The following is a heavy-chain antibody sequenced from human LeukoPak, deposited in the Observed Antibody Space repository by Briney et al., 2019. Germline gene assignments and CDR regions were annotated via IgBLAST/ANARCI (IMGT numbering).Heavy chain of an antibody. CDR3: ARLLRFGAWPPETIDY. D-gene: IGHD3-10*01. Sequence: PSETLSLTCAVYGGSFSGYYWSWIRQPPGKGLEWIGEINHSGSTNYNPSLKSRVTISVDTSKNQFSLKLSSVTAADTAVYYCARLLRFGAWPPETIDYWGQGTLVTVSS. CDR2: INHSGST. J-gene: IGHJ4*02. CDR1: GGSFSGYY. V-gene: IGHV4-34*01.